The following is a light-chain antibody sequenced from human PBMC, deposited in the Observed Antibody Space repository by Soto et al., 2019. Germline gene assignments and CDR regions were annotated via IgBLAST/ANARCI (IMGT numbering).Light chain of an antibody. CDR2: DVS. V-gene: IGLV2-14*01. CDR3: TSYTSDSTYV. J-gene: IGLJ1*01. Sequence: QSVLTHPASVSGSPGQSITISCTGTSTDVGRYNYVSWYQQHPGKAPKLMVYDVSNRPSWVSNRFSGSKSGITASLTISGLQAEDEADYYCTSYTSDSTYVFGTGTKVTVL. CDR1: STDVGRYNY.